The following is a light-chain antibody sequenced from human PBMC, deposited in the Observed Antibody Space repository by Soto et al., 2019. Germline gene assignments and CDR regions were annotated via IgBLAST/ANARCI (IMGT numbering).Light chain of an antibody. CDR1: QSISFW. J-gene: IGKJ4*01. CDR2: KAS. V-gene: IGKV1-5*03. Sequence: DIQMTQSPSTLSASVGDRVTITCRASQSISFWLAWFQQKPGKAPNLLIYKASNLESGVPSRFSGSGSGTEFTLTISSLQPDDFATYYCQRYNSSFGGGTKVEIK. CDR3: QRYNSS.